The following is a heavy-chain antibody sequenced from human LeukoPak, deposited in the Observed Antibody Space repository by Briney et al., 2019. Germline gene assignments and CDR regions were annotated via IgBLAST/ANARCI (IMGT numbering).Heavy chain of an antibody. CDR1: GYTLTELS. CDR3: ATARYCSGGSCYSSYWFDP. CDR2: FDPEDGET. J-gene: IGHJ5*02. Sequence: ASVKVSCKVSGYTLTELSMHWVRQAPGKWLEWMGGFDPEDGETIYAQKFQGRVTMTEDTSTDTAYMELSSLRSEDTAVYYCATARYCSGGSCYSSYWFDPWGQGTLVTVSS. D-gene: IGHD2-15*01. V-gene: IGHV1-24*01.